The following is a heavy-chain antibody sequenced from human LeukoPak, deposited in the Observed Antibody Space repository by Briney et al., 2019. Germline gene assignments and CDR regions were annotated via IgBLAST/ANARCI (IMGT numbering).Heavy chain of an antibody. V-gene: IGHV1-2*02. CDR3: ARETNHYDFWSGHRGDFDY. CDR1: GYTFTGYY. Sequence: GASVKVSCKASGYTFTGYYMHWVRQAPGQGLEWMGWINPNSGGTNYAQKFQGRVTMTRDTSISTAYMELSRLRSDDTAVYYCARETNHYDFWSGHRGDFDYWGQGTLVTVSS. J-gene: IGHJ4*02. D-gene: IGHD3-3*01. CDR2: INPNSGGT.